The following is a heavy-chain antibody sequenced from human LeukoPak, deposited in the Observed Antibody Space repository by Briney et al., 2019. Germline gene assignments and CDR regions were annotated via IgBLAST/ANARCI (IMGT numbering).Heavy chain of an antibody. CDR1: GYTFTSYG. D-gene: IGHD2-21*02. J-gene: IGHJ4*02. V-gene: IGHV1-18*01. Sequence: ASVKVSCKASGYTFTSYGISWVRQAPGQGLEWMGWISAYNGNTNYAQKLQGRVTMTTDTSTSTAYMELRSLRSDDTAVYYCARDGRELLLRGMFDYWGQGTLVTVSS. CDR2: ISAYNGNT. CDR3: ARDGRELLLRGMFDY.